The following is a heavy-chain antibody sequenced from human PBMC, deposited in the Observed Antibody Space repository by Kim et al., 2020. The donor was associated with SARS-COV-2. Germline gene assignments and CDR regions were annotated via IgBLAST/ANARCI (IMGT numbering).Heavy chain of an antibody. CDR2: ISGSAGRT. D-gene: IGHD3-22*01. V-gene: IGHV3-23*01. CDR1: GFIFSNYA. Sequence: GGSLRLSCAASGFIFSNYAINWVSQAPGKGLEWVASISGSAGRTYYADSVKGRFTISRDNSKNTLYLQMNSLRAEDTAVYYCAKGKYFDNNDYYSYTYYYGMDVWGQGTTVTVSS. J-gene: IGHJ6*02. CDR3: AKGKYFDNNDYYSYTYYYGMDV.